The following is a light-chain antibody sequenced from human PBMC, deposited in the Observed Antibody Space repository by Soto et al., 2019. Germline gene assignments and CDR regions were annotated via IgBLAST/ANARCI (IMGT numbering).Light chain of an antibody. Sequence: QSSLILPASVSGSSGKSITISCTGTISDVGGYNYVSWYQQHPGKAPKLMIYEVSNRPSGVSNRFSGSKSGNTASLTISGLQAEDEADYYCRSYTSSSTNVFGTGTKVTVL. CDR2: EVS. CDR3: RSYTSSSTNV. J-gene: IGLJ1*01. CDR1: ISDVGGYNY. V-gene: IGLV2-14*01.